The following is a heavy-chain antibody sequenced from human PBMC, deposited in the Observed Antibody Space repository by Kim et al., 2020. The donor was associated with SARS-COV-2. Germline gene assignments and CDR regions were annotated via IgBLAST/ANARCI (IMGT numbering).Heavy chain of an antibody. Sequence: DSVKGRFTISRDNAKNSLYLQMNSLRAEDTAVYYCARALYSSSLIDSMDVWGQGTTVTVSS. D-gene: IGHD6-13*01. J-gene: IGHJ6*02. V-gene: IGHV3-21*01. CDR3: ARALYSSSLIDSMDV.